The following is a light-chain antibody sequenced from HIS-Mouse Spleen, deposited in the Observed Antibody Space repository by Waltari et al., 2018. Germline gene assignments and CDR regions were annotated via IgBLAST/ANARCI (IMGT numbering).Light chain of an antibody. CDR3: QSYDSSLSGVV. J-gene: IGLJ2*01. Sequence: QSVLTQPPSVSGAPGQRVTISCTVSSSNIGAGYDVPWYQHLPGTAPKLLIYGNSNRPSGVPDRFSGSKSGTSASLAITGLQAEDEADYYCQSYDSSLSGVVFGGGTKLTVL. V-gene: IGLV1-40*01. CDR1: SSNIGAGYD. CDR2: GNS.